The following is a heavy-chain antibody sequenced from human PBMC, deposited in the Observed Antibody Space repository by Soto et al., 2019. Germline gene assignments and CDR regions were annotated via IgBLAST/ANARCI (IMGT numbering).Heavy chain of an antibody. CDR2: INSDGSST. Sequence: PGGSLRLSCAASGFTFSSYWMHWVRQAPGKGLVWVSRINSDGSSTSYADSVKGRFTISRDNAKNTLYLQMNSLRAEDTAVYYCARVRVFEVTTFYYYGMDVWGQGTTVTVSS. V-gene: IGHV3-74*01. D-gene: IGHD4-4*01. CDR3: ARVRVFEVTTFYYYGMDV. CDR1: GFTFSSYW. J-gene: IGHJ6*02.